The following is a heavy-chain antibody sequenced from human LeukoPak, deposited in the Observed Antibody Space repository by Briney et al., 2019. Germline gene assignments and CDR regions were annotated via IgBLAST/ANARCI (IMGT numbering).Heavy chain of an antibody. CDR3: ALDRIFSRSQPLVRSDY. J-gene: IGHJ4*02. Sequence: SETLSLTCTVSGGSISSSSYYWVGIRQPPGKGLEWIGCIYYSGSTYYNPSLKSRVTISVYTPKHQFYLQLISVTAADTTVCYCALDRIFSRSQPLVRSDYWGQGTLVTVSS. CDR2: IYYSGST. CDR1: GGSISSSSYY. D-gene: IGHD2-8*02. V-gene: IGHV4-39*01.